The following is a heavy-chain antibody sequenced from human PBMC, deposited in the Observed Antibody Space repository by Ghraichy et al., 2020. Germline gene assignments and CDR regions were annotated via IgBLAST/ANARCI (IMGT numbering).Heavy chain of an antibody. V-gene: IGHV3-33*01. J-gene: IGHJ4*02. CDR3: ARDLRIGGSCSFIFDY. Sequence: GGSLRLSCAASGFTFSSYGMHWVRQAPGKGLEWVAVIWYDGSNKYYADSVKGRFTISRDNSKNTLYLQMNSLRAEDTAVYYCARDLRIGGSCSFIFDYWGQGTLVTVSS. D-gene: IGHD2-15*01. CDR1: GFTFSSYG. CDR2: IWYDGSNK.